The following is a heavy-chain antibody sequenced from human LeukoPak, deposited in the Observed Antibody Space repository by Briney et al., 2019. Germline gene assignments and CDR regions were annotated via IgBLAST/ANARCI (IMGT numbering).Heavy chain of an antibody. J-gene: IGHJ4*02. Sequence: GGSLRLSCVASGLPIANFAMHWVRQAPGKGLEWVSLISGDGVSTFYADSVKGRFSISRDNSKNSLSLEMNSLRTEDTAMYDCARESGKFDYWGQGTLVAVSS. CDR3: ARESGKFDY. CDR2: ISGDGVST. CDR1: GLPIANFA. V-gene: IGHV3-43*02.